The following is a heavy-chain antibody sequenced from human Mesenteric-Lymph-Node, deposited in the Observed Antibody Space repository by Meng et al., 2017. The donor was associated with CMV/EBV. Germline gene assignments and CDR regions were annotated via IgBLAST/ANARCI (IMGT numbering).Heavy chain of an antibody. CDR1: GFTFSTYW. Sequence: GGSLRLSCAASGFTFSTYWMHWVRQAPGKGLVWVSRINSDGSTTSYADSVKGRFTISRDNAKNTLYLQMNSLRAEDTAVYYCARELLYDSSGFDYWGQGTLVTVSS. D-gene: IGHD3-22*01. CDR3: ARELLYDSSGFDY. V-gene: IGHV3-74*01. J-gene: IGHJ4*02. CDR2: INSDGSTT.